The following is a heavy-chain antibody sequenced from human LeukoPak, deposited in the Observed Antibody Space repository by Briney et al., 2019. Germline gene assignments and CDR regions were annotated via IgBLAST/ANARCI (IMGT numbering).Heavy chain of an antibody. V-gene: IGHV1-8*01. CDR3: ARGSMATPYNWFDP. Sequence: ASVKVSCKASGYTFTSYDINWVRQATGQGLEWMGWMNPNSGNTGYTQKFQGRVTMTRSTSISTAYMELSSLRSEDTAVYYCARGSMATPYNWFDPWGQGTLVIVSS. CDR1: GYTFTSYD. D-gene: IGHD2/OR15-2a*01. CDR2: MNPNSGNT. J-gene: IGHJ5*02.